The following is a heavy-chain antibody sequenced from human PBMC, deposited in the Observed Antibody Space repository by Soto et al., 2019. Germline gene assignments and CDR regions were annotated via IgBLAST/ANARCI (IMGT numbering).Heavy chain of an antibody. CDR2: IFYSGTT. CDR1: GDSISSADYY. V-gene: IGHV4-30-4*01. J-gene: IGHJ6*02. CDR3: ARDLWVEPELYYYGMDV. Sequence: PSETLSLTCTVSGDSISSADYYWSWIRQTPGKGLEWIGHIFYSGTTYYNPSLKSRLTISVDTSKNHFSLRLTSVTAVDTAVYYCARDLWVEPELYYYGMDVWGQGTTITVSS. D-gene: IGHD1-1*01.